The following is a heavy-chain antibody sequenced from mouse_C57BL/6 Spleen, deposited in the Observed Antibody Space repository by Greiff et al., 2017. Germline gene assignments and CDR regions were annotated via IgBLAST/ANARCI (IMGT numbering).Heavy chain of an antibody. CDR2: ISYDGSN. D-gene: IGHD1-1*01. V-gene: IGHV3-6*01. CDR3: ARDTDYGSSSWFAY. J-gene: IGHJ3*01. Sequence: DVQLQESGPGLVKPSQSLSLTCSVTGYSITSGNYWNWIRQFPGNKLEWMGYISYDGSNNYNPSLKNRISITRDTSKNPFFLKLNSVTTEDTATYYCARDTDYGSSSWFAYWGQGTLVTVSA. CDR1: GYSITSGNY.